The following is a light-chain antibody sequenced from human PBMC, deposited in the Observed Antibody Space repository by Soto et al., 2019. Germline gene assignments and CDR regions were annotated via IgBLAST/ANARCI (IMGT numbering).Light chain of an antibody. J-gene: IGKJ1*01. CDR3: QQYNYWPGT. V-gene: IGKV3-15*01. CDR2: GAS. Sequence: EIVMTQSPATLSVFPGERATLSCRASQSVSSNLAWYQHKPGQAPRLLTYGASTRATGIPARFSGSGSGTDFTFSVSNLEPEDFAVYYCQQYNYWPGTFGQGTKVDIK. CDR1: QSVSSN.